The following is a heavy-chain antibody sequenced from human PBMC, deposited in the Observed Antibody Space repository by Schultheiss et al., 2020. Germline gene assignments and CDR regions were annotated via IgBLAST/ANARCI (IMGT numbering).Heavy chain of an antibody. CDR3: ARERKSSGHYYYFDY. CDR1: GGTFSSYA. V-gene: IGHV7-4-1*02. CDR2: INTNTGNP. J-gene: IGHJ4*02. Sequence: ASVKVSCKASGGTFSSYAISWVRQAPGQGLEWMGWINTNTGNPTYAQGFTGRFVFSLDTSVSTAYLQISSLKAEDTAVYYCARERKSSGHYYYFDYWGQGTLVTVSS. D-gene: IGHD6-19*01.